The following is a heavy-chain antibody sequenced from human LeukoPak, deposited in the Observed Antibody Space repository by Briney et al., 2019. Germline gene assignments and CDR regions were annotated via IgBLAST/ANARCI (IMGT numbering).Heavy chain of an antibody. V-gene: IGHV3-23*01. J-gene: IGHJ4*02. CDR1: GFTFSDYA. Sequence: GGSLRLSCAASGFTFSDYAMNWVRQAPGKGLEWVSAISGSGGSTYYADSVKGRFTISRDNSKNTLYLQMNSLRAEDTAVYYCAKDGAIDYYDSSGYPYYFDYWGQGTLVTVSS. CDR3: AKDGAIDYYDSSGYPYYFDY. D-gene: IGHD3-22*01. CDR2: ISGSGGST.